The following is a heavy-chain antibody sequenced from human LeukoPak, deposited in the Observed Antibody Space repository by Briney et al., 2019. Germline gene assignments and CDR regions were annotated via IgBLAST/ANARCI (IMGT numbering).Heavy chain of an antibody. Sequence: SETLSLTCTVSGGSISSYYWSWIRQPPGKGLEWIGYIYYSGSTNCNPSLKSRVTISVDTSKNQFPLKLSSVTAADTAVYYCARSAFGGVIVNYWGQGTLVTVSS. CDR2: IYYSGST. CDR3: ARSAFGGVIVNY. D-gene: IGHD3-16*02. V-gene: IGHV4-59*01. CDR1: GGSISSYY. J-gene: IGHJ4*02.